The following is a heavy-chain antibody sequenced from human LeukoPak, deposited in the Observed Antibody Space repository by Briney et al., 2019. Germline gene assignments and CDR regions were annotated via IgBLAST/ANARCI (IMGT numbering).Heavy chain of an antibody. CDR2: IYYSGST. V-gene: IGHV4-39*07. Sequence: SETLSLTCTVSGGSISSSSYYWGWIRQPPGKGLEWIGSIYYSGSTYYNPSLKSRVTISVDTSKNQFSLKLSSVTAADTAVYYCARARGYDILTGYYFDYWGQGTLVTVSS. CDR3: ARARGYDILTGYYFDY. J-gene: IGHJ4*02. CDR1: GGSISSSSYY. D-gene: IGHD3-9*01.